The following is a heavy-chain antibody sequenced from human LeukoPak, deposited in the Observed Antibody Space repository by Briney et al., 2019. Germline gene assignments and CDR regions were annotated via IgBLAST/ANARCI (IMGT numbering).Heavy chain of an antibody. CDR2: THYRSKWFY. CDR3: ARGVVGATPYDY. CDR1: GDSVPSNSAA. J-gene: IGHJ4*02. Sequence: SQTLSLTCALSGDSVPSNSAAWNWFRQSPSRGLEWLGKTHYRSKWFYDYAVSVKSRITIIPDTSKNQFSLVLKSVTPEDTAVYFCARGVVGATPYDYWGQGTLVTVSS. V-gene: IGHV6-1*01. D-gene: IGHD1-26*01.